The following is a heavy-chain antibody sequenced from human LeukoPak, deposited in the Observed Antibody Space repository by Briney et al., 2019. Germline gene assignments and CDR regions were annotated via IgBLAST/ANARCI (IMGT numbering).Heavy chain of an antibody. D-gene: IGHD1-26*01. V-gene: IGHV3-23*01. J-gene: IGHJ4*02. CDR1: VFTFSRHA. CDR2: ISGSGGST. CDR3: VKDPPWIREQGYVDY. Sequence: GWSLPLSCAACVFTFSRHAISLVRQAPGKGLEWVSAISGSGGSTYYAVSVKGRFTISRDNSKNTLYLQMNSPRAEDTGVYYCVKDPPWIREQGYVDYWGQGTLVT.